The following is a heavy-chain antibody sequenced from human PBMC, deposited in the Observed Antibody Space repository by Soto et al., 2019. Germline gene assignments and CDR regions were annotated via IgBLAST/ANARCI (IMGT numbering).Heavy chain of an antibody. V-gene: IGHV4-34*01. CDR3: ARVTIAAAGTGFDY. CDR1: GGSFSGYY. J-gene: IGHJ4*02. D-gene: IGHD6-13*01. CDR2: INHSGST. Sequence: PSETLSLTCAVYGGSFSGYYWSWIRQPPGKGLEWIGEINHSGSTNYNPSLKSRVTISVDTSKNQFSLKLSSVTAADTAVYYCARVTIAAAGTGFDYLGQGTLVTVSS.